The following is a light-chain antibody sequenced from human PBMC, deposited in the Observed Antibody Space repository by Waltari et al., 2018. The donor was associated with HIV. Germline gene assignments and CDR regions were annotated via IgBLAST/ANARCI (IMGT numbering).Light chain of an antibody. J-gene: IGKJ1*01. Sequence: EILMTQSPVTLSVSPRERATLSCRASQSVGSDLAWYQQTPGQAPRLLIHSASTRATGVAARFSGSGSGTEFTLTISSLQSEDFAVYYCQHYNMGSGTFGQGTKVESK. CDR1: QSVGSD. CDR2: SAS. CDR3: QHYNMGSGT. V-gene: IGKV3-15*01.